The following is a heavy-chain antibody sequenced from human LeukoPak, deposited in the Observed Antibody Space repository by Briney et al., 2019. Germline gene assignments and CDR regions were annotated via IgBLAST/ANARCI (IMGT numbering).Heavy chain of an antibody. D-gene: IGHD6-19*01. CDR3: ARLWLLNLDK. CDR1: SGSISSDNW. CDR2: MYHSGST. V-gene: IGHV4-4*02. Sequence: PSGTLSLTCAVSSGSISSDNWWSWVRPPPGKGLEWIGDMYHSGSTKYNPSLKSRVTISVDKSKNQFSLKLSSVTAADTAVYYCARLWLLNLDKWGQGTLVTVSS. J-gene: IGHJ4*02.